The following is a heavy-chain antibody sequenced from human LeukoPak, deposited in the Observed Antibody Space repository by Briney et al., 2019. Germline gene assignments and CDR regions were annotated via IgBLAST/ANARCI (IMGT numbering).Heavy chain of an antibody. CDR3: ARANLAAAGTNSSYHFDY. CDR1: GGSIRSGSYY. D-gene: IGHD6-13*01. Sequence: SETLSLTCTVSGGSIRSGSYYWSWIRQPPGKGLEWIGNIYKSGSTNYNPSLESRVTMSVDTSKDQFSLKLNSVTAADTAVYYCARANLAAAGTNSSYHFDYWGQGTLVTVSS. CDR2: IYKSGST. J-gene: IGHJ4*02. V-gene: IGHV4-61*01.